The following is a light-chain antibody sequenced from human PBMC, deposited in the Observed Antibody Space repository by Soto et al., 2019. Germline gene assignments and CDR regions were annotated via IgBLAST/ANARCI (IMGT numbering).Light chain of an antibody. Sequence: DIQMTQSPSSLSASVGDRVTITCQASQDISNYLNWYQQKPGKAPKLLIYDASNLETGVPSRFSGSGSGTYFTFTISRLQPEDIATYYCQQYDNLPVTFGPGTKVDIK. V-gene: IGKV1-33*01. CDR1: QDISNY. CDR2: DAS. CDR3: QQYDNLPVT. J-gene: IGKJ3*01.